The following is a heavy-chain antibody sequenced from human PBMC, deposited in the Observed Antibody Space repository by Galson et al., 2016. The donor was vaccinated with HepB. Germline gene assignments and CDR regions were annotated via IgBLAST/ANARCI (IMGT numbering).Heavy chain of an antibody. V-gene: IGHV3-30*04. J-gene: IGHJ4*02. CDR1: GLTFSSYA. Sequence: SLRLSCAASGLTFSSYAMHWVRQAPGKGLEWVAVISYDGSYESYAGAVKGRFTISRDNFKDTLNLHLNSLRAEETAVYYCARAVHGSGSYWDKWGQGTLVAVSS. D-gene: IGHD3-10*01. CDR3: ARAVHGSGSYWDK. CDR2: ISYDGSYE.